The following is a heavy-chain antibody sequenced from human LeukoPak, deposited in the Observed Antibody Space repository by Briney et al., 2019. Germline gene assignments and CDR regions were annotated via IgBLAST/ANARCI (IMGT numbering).Heavy chain of an antibody. CDR3: ARLPRGRGYSYGGDY. V-gene: IGHV4-39*07. J-gene: IGHJ4*02. Sequence: SETLSLTCTVSGGSISSSSYYWGWIRQPPGKGLEWIGSIYYSGSTYYNPSLKSRVTISVDTSKNQFSLKLSSVTAADTAVYYCARLPRGRGYSYGGDYWGQGTLVTVSS. CDR1: GGSISSSSYY. CDR2: IYYSGST. D-gene: IGHD5-18*01.